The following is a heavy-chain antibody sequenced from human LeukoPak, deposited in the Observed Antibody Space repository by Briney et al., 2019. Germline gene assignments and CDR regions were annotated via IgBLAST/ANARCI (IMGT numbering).Heavy chain of an antibody. CDR2: IYYSGST. D-gene: IGHD4-17*01. V-gene: IGHV4-31*03. J-gene: IGHJ4*02. CDR3: ARDDDYGDYPLGY. CDR1: GGSISSGGYY. Sequence: SETLSLTCTVSGGSISSGGYYWSWIRQHPGKGLEWIGYIYYSGSTCYNPSLKSRVTISVDTSKNQFSLKLSSVTAADTAVYYCARDDDYGDYPLGYWGQGTLVTVSS.